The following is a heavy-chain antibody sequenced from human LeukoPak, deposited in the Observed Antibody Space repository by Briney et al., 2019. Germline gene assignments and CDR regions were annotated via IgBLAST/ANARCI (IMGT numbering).Heavy chain of an antibody. CDR3: ARHGSMGQQLTPTYYYYYYYMDV. CDR1: GGSCSGYY. V-gene: IGHV4-34*01. J-gene: IGHJ6*03. Sequence: PSETLSLTCAVYGGSCSGYYWSRIRQPPGQGLEWIGEINHSGSTNYNPSPKSRATISVDTSKNQFSLKLSSVTAADTAVYYCARHGSMGQQLTPTYYYYYYYMDVWGKGTTVTISS. D-gene: IGHD6-13*01. CDR2: INHSGST.